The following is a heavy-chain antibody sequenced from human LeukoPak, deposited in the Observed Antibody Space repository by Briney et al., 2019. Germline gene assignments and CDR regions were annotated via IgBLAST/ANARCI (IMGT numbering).Heavy chain of an antibody. D-gene: IGHD4-17*01. CDR3: ARSMQVNGDYVWYYFDY. Sequence: TGGSLRLSCAASGFTFSSYEMNWVHQAPGKGLEWVSYISSSGSTIYYADSLKGRFTISRDNAKNSLFLQMNSLRAEDTAVYYCARSMQVNGDYVWYYFDYWGQGTLVTVSS. CDR2: ISSSGSTI. V-gene: IGHV3-48*03. J-gene: IGHJ4*02. CDR1: GFTFSSYE.